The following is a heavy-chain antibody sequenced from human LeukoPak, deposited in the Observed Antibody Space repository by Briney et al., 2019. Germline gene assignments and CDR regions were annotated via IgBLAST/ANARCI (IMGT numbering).Heavy chain of an antibody. D-gene: IGHD3-16*01. CDR1: GGSISSYY. CDR2: IYYSGST. Sequence: SETLSLTCTVSGGSISSYYWSWIRQPPGKGLEWSGYIYYSGSTNYNPSLKSRVTISVDTSKNQFSLKLSSVTAADTAVYYCARFGDYWGQGTVHTVSS. V-gene: IGHV4-59*01. CDR3: ARFGDY. J-gene: IGHJ4*02.